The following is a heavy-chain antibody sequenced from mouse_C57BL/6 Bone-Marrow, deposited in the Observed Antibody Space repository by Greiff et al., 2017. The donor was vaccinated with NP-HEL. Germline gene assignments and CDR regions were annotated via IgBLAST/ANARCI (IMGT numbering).Heavy chain of an antibody. CDR2: IWGVGST. Sequence: VKLMESGPGLVAPSQSLSITCTVSGFSLTSYGVDWVRQSPGKGLEWLGVIWGVGSTNYNSALKSRLSISKDNSKSQVFLKMNSLQTDDTAMYYCALYYYGFAYWGQGTLVTVSA. V-gene: IGHV2-6*01. J-gene: IGHJ3*01. CDR3: ALYYYGFAY. CDR1: GFSLTSYG. D-gene: IGHD1-1*01.